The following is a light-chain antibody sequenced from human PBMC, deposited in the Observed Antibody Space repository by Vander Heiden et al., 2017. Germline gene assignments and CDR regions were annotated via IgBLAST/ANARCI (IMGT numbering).Light chain of an antibody. J-gene: IGLJ2*01. Sequence: SYELTQPPPVSGAPGPTASITCSGDKLGDKYACWYQQKPGQSPVLVIYQDSKRPSGIPERFSGSNSGNTATLTISGTQAMDEADYYCQAWDSSVVFGGGTKLTVL. CDR1: KLGDKY. CDR3: QAWDSSVV. CDR2: QDS. V-gene: IGLV3-1*01.